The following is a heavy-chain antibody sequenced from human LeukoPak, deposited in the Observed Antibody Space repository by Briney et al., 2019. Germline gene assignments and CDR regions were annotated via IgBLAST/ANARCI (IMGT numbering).Heavy chain of an antibody. CDR3: ARDGDYDILIGYYYGMDV. CDR1: GFTFSSYS. Sequence: GGSLRLSCAASGFTFSSYSMNWVRQAPGKGLEWVSSISSSSSYIYYADSVKGRFTISRDNAKNSLYLQMNSLRAEDTAVYYCARDGDYDILIGYYYGMDVWGKGTTVTVSS. V-gene: IGHV3-21*01. CDR2: ISSSSSYI. J-gene: IGHJ6*04. D-gene: IGHD3-9*01.